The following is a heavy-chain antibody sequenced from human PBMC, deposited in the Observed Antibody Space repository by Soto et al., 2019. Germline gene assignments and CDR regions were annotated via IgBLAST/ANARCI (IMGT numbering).Heavy chain of an antibody. Sequence: EVQLLESGGGLVQPGGSLRLSCAASGFTLSINDMSWVRQAPGKGLEWVSSISGSDGRTYYVDSVKGRFTISRDNSKNTLYLQMGSLRGVDTAVYYCAKYYYASGSNWFYPWGRGTLVPVSS. CDR2: ISGSDGRT. D-gene: IGHD3-10*01. V-gene: IGHV3-23*01. CDR3: AKYYYASGSNWFYP. J-gene: IGHJ5*02. CDR1: GFTLSIND.